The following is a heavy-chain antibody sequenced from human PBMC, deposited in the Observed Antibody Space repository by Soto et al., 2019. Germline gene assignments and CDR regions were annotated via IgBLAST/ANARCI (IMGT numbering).Heavy chain of an antibody. V-gene: IGHV1-3*05. Sequence: QVQLVQSGAEEKKPGASVKVSCKASEYPFSNYAMHWVRQAPGQGLEWMGWINAGNGNSKYSQKFQGRVTITRDTSANTAYMELDSLRSEDTAVYYCATSTYCSSSTCYQWYGMDVWGQGTTVTVSS. CDR1: EYPFSNYA. CDR2: INAGNGNS. CDR3: ATSTYCSSSTCYQWYGMDV. D-gene: IGHD2-2*01. J-gene: IGHJ6*02.